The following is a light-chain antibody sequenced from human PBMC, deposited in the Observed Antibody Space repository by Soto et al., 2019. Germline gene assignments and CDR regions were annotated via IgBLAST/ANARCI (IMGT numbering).Light chain of an antibody. V-gene: IGKV3-20*01. J-gene: IGKJ2*01. Sequence: EIVLTQSPGTLSLSPGERATLSCRASQSVSSTYLAWYQQKPGQAPRLLIYSTSTRATGVPDRFSGSGSGTDFTLTISRLEPEDLAVYYCQQYGSSLYTFGPGTKLEI. CDR1: QSVSSTY. CDR2: STS. CDR3: QQYGSSLYT.